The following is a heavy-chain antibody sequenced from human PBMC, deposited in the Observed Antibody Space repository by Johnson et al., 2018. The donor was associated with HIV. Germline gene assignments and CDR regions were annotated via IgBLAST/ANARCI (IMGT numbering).Heavy chain of an antibody. J-gene: IGHJ3*02. CDR1: GFTFSSYA. Sequence: QVQLVESGGGVVQSGRSLRLSCAASGFTFSSYAMHWVRQAPGKGLEWVAVISYDGSNKYYADSVKGRFTISRDNSKNTLYLQMNSRRAEDTAVYYCARDAPRIDAFDIWGQGTMVTVSS. CDR3: ARDAPRIDAFDI. V-gene: IGHV3-30*04. CDR2: ISYDGSNK.